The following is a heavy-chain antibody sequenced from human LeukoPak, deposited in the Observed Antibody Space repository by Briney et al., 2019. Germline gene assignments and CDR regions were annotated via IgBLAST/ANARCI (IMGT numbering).Heavy chain of an antibody. CDR3: ARADGVLWFGELLLGWFDP. Sequence: SETLSLTCTVSGGSISSSSYYWGWIRQPPGKGLEWIGSIYYSGSTYYNPSLKSRVTISVDTSKNQFSLKLSSVTAADTAVYYCARADGVLWFGELLLGWFDPWGQGTLVTVSS. CDR1: GGSISSSSYY. J-gene: IGHJ5*02. D-gene: IGHD3-10*01. V-gene: IGHV4-39*07. CDR2: IYYSGST.